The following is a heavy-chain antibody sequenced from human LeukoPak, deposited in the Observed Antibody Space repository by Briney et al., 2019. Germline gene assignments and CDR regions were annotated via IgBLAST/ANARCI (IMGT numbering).Heavy chain of an antibody. D-gene: IGHD5-18*01. CDR3: ARDPQFSTARPLDV. CDR2: IWYDGSNK. J-gene: IGHJ6*02. Sequence: GGSLRLSCAASGFTFSSYGMHWVRQAPGKGLEWVAVIWYDGSNKYYADSVKGRLTISRDNSKNTLYLQMNSLRAEDTAVYYCARDPQFSTARPLDVWGQGTTVTVSS. V-gene: IGHV3-33*01. CDR1: GFTFSSYG.